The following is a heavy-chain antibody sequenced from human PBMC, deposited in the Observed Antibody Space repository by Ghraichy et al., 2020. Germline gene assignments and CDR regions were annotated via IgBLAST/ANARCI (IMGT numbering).Heavy chain of an antibody. V-gene: IGHV4-39*07. CDR3: ARQYVLTTYYYDSSGYYTPSFDY. J-gene: IGHJ4*02. CDR2: IYYSGST. Sequence: SETLSLTCTVSGGSISSSSYYWGWIRQPPGKGLEWIGSIYYSGSTYYNPSLKSRVTISVDTSKNQFSLKLSSVTAADTAVYYCARQYVLTTYYYDSSGYYTPSFDYWGQGTLVTVSS. D-gene: IGHD3-22*01. CDR1: GGSISSSSYY.